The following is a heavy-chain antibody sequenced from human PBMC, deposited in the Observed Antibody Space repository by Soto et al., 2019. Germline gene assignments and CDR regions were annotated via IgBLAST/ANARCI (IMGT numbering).Heavy chain of an antibody. D-gene: IGHD1-26*01. CDR1: GFTFSSYA. Sequence: PGGSLRLSCAASGFTFSSYAMSWVRQAPGKGLEWVSAISGSGGSTYYADSVKGRFTISRDNSKNTLYLQMNSLRAEDTAVYYCAKGRVGANTTTHYYGMDVWGQGTTVTVSS. J-gene: IGHJ6*02. CDR2: ISGSGGST. V-gene: IGHV3-23*01. CDR3: AKGRVGANTTTHYYGMDV.